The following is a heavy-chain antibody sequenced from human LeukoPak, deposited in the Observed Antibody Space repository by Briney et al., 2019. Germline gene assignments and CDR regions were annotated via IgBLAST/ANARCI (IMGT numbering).Heavy chain of an antibody. V-gene: IGHV3-23*01. CDR2: ISGSGGST. CDR3: AKNGVAGTYYYGMDV. Sequence: GGSLRLSCAASGFIFSSYAMSWVRQAPGKGLEWASAISGSGGSTYYADSVKGRFTISRDNSKNTLYLQMNSLRAEDTAVYYCAKNGVAGTYYYGMDVWGQGTTVTVSS. CDR1: GFIFSSYA. D-gene: IGHD6-19*01. J-gene: IGHJ6*02.